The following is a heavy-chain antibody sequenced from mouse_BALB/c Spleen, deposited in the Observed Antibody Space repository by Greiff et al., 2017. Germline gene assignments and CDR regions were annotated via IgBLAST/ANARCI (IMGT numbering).Heavy chain of an antibody. CDR3: ARRRGTWYFDV. J-gene: IGHJ1*01. CDR1: GYTFTSYW. CDR2: IFPGTGTT. V-gene: IGHV1S132*01. Sequence: QVQLQQSGAELVKPGASVKLSCKTSGYTFTSYWIQWVKQRPGQGLGWIGEIFPGTGTTYYNEKFKGKATLTIDTSSSTAYMQLSSLTSEDSAVYFCARRRGTWYFDVWGAGTTVTVSS. D-gene: IGHD3-3*01.